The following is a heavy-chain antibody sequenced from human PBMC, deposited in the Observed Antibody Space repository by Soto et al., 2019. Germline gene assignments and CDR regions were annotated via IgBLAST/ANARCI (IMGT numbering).Heavy chain of an antibody. CDR3: ARGLYXSGSYYKNPYYYYGMDV. V-gene: IGHV1-3*01. CDR1: GYTFTSYA. D-gene: IGHD3-10*01. CDR2: INAGNGNT. J-gene: IGHJ6*02. Sequence: ASVKVSCKASGYTFTSYAMHWVRQAPGQRLEWMGWINAGNGNTKYSQKFQGRVTITRDTSASTAYMELSSLRSEDTAVYYCARGLYXSGSYYKNPYYYYGMDVWGQGTTVNVSS.